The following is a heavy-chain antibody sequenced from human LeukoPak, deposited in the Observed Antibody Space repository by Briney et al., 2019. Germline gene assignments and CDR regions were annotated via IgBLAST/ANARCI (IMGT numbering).Heavy chain of an antibody. CDR2: TYPGDSDS. Sequence: GESLKISCRGSGYSFTSHWIAWVRQMPGKGLEWMGITYPGDSDSRYSPSFQGQVTISVDKSINTAYLQWSRLKASDTAMYYCARLGYGSGNEYYFDYWGQGTLVTVSS. J-gene: IGHJ4*02. D-gene: IGHD3-10*01. CDR3: ARLGYGSGNEYYFDY. CDR1: GYSFTSHW. V-gene: IGHV5-51*01.